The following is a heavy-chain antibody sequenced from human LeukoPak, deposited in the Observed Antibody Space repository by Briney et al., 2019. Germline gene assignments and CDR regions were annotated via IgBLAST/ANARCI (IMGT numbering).Heavy chain of an antibody. D-gene: IGHD2-21*01. J-gene: IGHJ4*02. V-gene: IGHV4-61*01. CDR3: ARGVVIAPQTFDY. CDR1: GYSISSGYY. Sequence: PSETLSLTCTVSGYSISSGYYWGWIRQPPGKGLEWIGYIYYSGSTNYNPSLKSRVTISVDTSKNQFSLKLSSVTAADTAVYYCARGVVIAPQTFDYWGQGTLVTVSS. CDR2: IYYSGST.